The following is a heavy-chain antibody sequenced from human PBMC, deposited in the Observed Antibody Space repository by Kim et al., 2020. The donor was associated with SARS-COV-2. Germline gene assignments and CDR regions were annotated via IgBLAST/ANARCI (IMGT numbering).Heavy chain of an antibody. V-gene: IGHV4-59*09. J-gene: IGHJ4*02. CDR3: ARGGLYYYDSSGYFPDY. D-gene: IGHD3-22*01. Sequence: LKSRVTISVDTSKNQFSLKLSSVTAADTAVYYCARGGLYYYDSSGYFPDYWGQRTLVTVSS.